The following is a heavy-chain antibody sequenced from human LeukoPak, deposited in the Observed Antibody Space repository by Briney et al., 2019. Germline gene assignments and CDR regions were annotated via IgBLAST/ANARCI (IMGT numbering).Heavy chain of an antibody. D-gene: IGHD2-15*01. CDR1: GGSISSSTHY. CDR3: ARQWYCSGGSCYSGWYFDL. Sequence: PSETLSLTCTVSGGSISSSTHYWGWIRQPPGKGLEWIGNIYYRGSTYYNPSLKSRVTISVDTSKNQFSLEMNSVTAADTAVYYCARQWYCSGGSCYSGWYFDLWGRGTLVTVSS. J-gene: IGHJ2*01. CDR2: IYYRGST. V-gene: IGHV4-39*01.